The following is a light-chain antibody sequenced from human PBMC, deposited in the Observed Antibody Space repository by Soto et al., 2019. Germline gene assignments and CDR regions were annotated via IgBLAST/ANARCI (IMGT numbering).Light chain of an antibody. V-gene: IGLV2-14*01. CDR2: DVS. CDR1: SSDVGGYNY. Sequence: QSVLTQPASVSGSPGQSITISCTGTSSDVGGYNYVSWYQQHPGKAPKLMIYDVSNRPSGVSNRFSGSKSGNTASLTISGLRAEDEADYYCSSYTSSSPYVGFGGGTNLTVL. J-gene: IGLJ2*01. CDR3: SSYTSSSPYVG.